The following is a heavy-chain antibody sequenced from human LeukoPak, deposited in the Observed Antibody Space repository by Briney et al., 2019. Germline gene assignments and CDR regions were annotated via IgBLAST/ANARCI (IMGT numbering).Heavy chain of an antibody. Sequence: SETLSLTCAVYGGSFSGYYWSWIRQPPGKGLEWIGEINHSGSTNYNPSLKSRVTISVDTSKNQFSLKLSSVTAADTAVHYCARGKQMVRGVIRAKFDPWGQGTLVTVSS. CDR3: ARGKQMVRGVIRAKFDP. J-gene: IGHJ5*02. CDR2: INHSGST. D-gene: IGHD3-10*01. CDR1: GGSFSGYY. V-gene: IGHV4-34*01.